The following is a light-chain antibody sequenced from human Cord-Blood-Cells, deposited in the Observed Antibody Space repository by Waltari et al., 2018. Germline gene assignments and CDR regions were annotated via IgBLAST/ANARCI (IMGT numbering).Light chain of an antibody. CDR2: AAS. V-gene: IGKV1-39*01. CDR3: QQSYSTPYS. J-gene: IGKJ2*03. Sequence: IQITPSPSSLSASVGTIVTITCRASQSISSYLNWYQQKPGKAPKLLIYAASSMHSGVPSRFSGSGSGTDFTLTISSLQPEDFATYYCQQSYSTPYSFGQGTKLEIK. CDR1: QSISSY.